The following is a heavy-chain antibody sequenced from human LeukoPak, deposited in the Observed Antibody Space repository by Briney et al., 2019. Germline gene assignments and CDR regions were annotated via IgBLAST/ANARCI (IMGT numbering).Heavy chain of an antibody. CDR3: ARNGDYGSIFDH. CDR1: GGSISSGSYY. Sequence: SETLSLTCTVSGGSISSGSYYWSWIRQPAGKGLEWIGRIYTSGSTNYNPSLKSRVTISVDTSKNQFSLKLSSVTAADTAVYYCARNGDYGSIFDHWGQGTLVTVSS. D-gene: IGHD4-17*01. CDR2: IYTSGST. J-gene: IGHJ4*02. V-gene: IGHV4-61*02.